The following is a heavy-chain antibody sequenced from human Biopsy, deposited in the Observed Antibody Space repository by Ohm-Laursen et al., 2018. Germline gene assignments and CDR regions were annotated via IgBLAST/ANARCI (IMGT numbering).Heavy chain of an antibody. CDR3: ARLGSGDYFPTFFDF. CDR1: GVSINGGRYY. J-gene: IGHJ4*02. Sequence: TLSPTCTVSGVSINGGRYYWNWIRHHPGKGLEWIGNIFYSANTYYNPSLKSRVTISADTSKNQFSLKLSSVTAADTAVYYCARLGSGDYFPTFFDFWGQGALVTVSS. CDR2: IFYSANT. V-gene: IGHV4-31*03. D-gene: IGHD5-12*01.